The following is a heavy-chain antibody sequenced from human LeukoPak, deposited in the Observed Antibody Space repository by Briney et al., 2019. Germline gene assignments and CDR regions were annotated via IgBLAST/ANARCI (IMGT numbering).Heavy chain of an antibody. CDR2: ISGSGGST. D-gene: IGHD4-23*01. V-gene: IGHV3-23*01. CDR1: GFTFSSYS. Sequence: GGSLRLSCAASGFTFSSYSMNWVRQAPGKGLEWVSVISGSGGSTYYADSVKGRFTISRDNSKNTLYLQMNSLRAEDTAVYYCAKDRGGTTTYYFDYWGQGTLVTVSS. J-gene: IGHJ4*02. CDR3: AKDRGGTTTYYFDY.